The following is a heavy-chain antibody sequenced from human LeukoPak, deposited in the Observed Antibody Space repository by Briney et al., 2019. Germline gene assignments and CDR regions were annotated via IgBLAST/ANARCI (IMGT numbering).Heavy chain of an antibody. CDR2: IYYSGST. J-gene: IGHJ4*02. V-gene: IGHV4-61*01. CDR3: ARWGYDNSGYHFDY. Sequence: SETLSLTCTDSGGSVSSGSYYWSWIRQPPGKGLEWIGYIYYSGSTNYNPSLKSRVTISVDTSKNQFSLKLSSVTAADTAVYYCARWGYDNSGYHFDYWGQGTLVTVSS. D-gene: IGHD3-22*01. CDR1: GGSVSSGSYY.